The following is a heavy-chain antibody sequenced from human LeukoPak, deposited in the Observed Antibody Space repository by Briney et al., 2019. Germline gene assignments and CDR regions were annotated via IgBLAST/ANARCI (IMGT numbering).Heavy chain of an antibody. D-gene: IGHD6-13*01. CDR3: ARHSTTTAALYAFDI. CDR2: IYYSGST. CDR1: GGSISSSSYY. Sequence: SETLSLTCTVSGGSISSSSYYWGWIRQPPGKGLEWIGSIYYSGSTYYNPSLKSRVTISVDTSKNQFSLKLSSVTAADTAVYYCARHSTTTAALYAFDIWGQGTMATVSS. V-gene: IGHV4-39*01. J-gene: IGHJ3*02.